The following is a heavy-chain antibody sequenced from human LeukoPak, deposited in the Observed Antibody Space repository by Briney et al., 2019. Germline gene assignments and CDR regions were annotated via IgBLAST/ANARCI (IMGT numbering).Heavy chain of an antibody. CDR3: ARGLPLRGNYFDY. Sequence: SETLSLTCTVSGYSISSGYYWGWIRQPPGKGLEWIGSIYHSGSTYYNPSLKSRVTISVDTSKNQFSLKLSSVTAADTAVYYCARGLPLRGNYFDYWGQGTLVTVSS. V-gene: IGHV4-38-2*02. J-gene: IGHJ4*02. CDR1: GYSISSGYY. CDR2: IYHSGST. D-gene: IGHD2-15*01.